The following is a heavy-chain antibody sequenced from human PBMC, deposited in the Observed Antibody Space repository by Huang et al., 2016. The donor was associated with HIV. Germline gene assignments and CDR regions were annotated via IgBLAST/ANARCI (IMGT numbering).Heavy chain of an antibody. J-gene: IGHJ1*01. Sequence: QVQLVQSGPEVKTPGSSVKVSCKAFGGTFSRYGISWVRQALGQGLEWAGGINHGFGAATYAKKLQGRVTITADESTNTAYMELTSLRFDDTAVYYCARTSNWKAEYFRFWGQGTLVTVAS. CDR3: ARTSNWKAEYFRF. D-gene: IGHD1-20*01. V-gene: IGHV1-69*13. CDR2: INHGFGAA. CDR1: GGTFSRYG.